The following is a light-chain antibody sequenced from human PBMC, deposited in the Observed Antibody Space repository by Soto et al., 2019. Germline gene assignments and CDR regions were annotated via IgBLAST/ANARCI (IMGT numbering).Light chain of an antibody. V-gene: IGKV3-15*01. J-gene: IGKJ2*01. Sequence: EIVMTQSPATLSVSPGERATISCRASQIISNNLAWYQQKPGQAPRLLIYETSTRATGISARFSGSASGTEFTLTISSLQYEDFAVYYCQQYYNWPMYTFGQGTKLEIK. CDR3: QQYYNWPMYT. CDR2: ETS. CDR1: QIISNN.